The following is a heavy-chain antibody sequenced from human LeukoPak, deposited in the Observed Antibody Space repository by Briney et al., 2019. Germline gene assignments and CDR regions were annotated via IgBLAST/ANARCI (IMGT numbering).Heavy chain of an antibody. D-gene: IGHD2-8*01. V-gene: IGHV5-51*01. Sequence: GESLKISCKGSRYSFTTYWIGWVRQMPGKGLEWMGIIYPGDSDTRYNPSFQGQVTISADKSINTAYLQWSSLEASDNAMYYCARFRQLIRSYFDYWGQGTLVAVSS. CDR1: RYSFTTYW. CDR3: ARFRQLIRSYFDY. J-gene: IGHJ4*02. CDR2: IYPGDSDT.